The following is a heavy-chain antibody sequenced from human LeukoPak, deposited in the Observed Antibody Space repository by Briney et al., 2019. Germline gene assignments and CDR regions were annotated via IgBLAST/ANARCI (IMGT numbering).Heavy chain of an antibody. CDR2: IYSSGS. D-gene: IGHD4-17*01. Sequence: SETLSLICTVSGDFISTYYWSWIRQPPGKGLEWIGRIYSSGSNYNPSLKSRVTISVDTSKNQFSLRLTSVTAADTAVYYCARVTVTTAEYFQHWGQGTLVTVSS. CDR3: ARVTVTTAEYFQH. J-gene: IGHJ1*01. V-gene: IGHV4-59*08. CDR1: GDFISTYY.